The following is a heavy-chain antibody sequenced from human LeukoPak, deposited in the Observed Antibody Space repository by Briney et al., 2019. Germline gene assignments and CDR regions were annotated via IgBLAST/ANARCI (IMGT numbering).Heavy chain of an antibody. Sequence: GGSLRLSCAASGFTFTTYTMNWVRQAPGKGLEWVSSISSSSSYIYYADSVKGRFTISRDNAKNSLYLQMNSLRAEDTAVYYCAKTYYYDSSGYPDPYYYYMDVWGKGTTVTISS. CDR1: GFTFTTYT. J-gene: IGHJ6*03. V-gene: IGHV3-21*01. D-gene: IGHD3-22*01. CDR3: AKTYYYDSSGYPDPYYYYMDV. CDR2: ISSSSSYI.